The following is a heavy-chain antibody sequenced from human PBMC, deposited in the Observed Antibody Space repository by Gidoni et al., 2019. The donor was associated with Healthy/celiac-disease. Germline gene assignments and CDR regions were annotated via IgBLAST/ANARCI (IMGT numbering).Heavy chain of an antibody. D-gene: IGHD5-18*01. CDR1: GGSISSSSYY. CDR3: ASTESPEDTAMVFYYYGMDV. V-gene: IGHV4-39*01. J-gene: IGHJ6*02. Sequence: QLQLQESGPGLVKPSETLSLTCTVSGGSISSSSYYWGWIRQPPGKGLEWIGSIYYSGSTYYNPSLKSRVTISVDTSKNQFSLKLSSVTAADTAVYYCASTESPEDTAMVFYYYGMDVWGQGTTVTVSS. CDR2: IYYSGST.